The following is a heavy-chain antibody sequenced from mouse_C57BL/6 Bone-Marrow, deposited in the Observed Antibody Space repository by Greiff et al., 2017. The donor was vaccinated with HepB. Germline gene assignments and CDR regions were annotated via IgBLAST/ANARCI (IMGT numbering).Heavy chain of an antibody. D-gene: IGHD2-3*01. CDR3: ARHEGDGFAY. Sequence: QVQLQQSGAELVKPGASVKLSCKASGYTFTEYTIHWVKKRSGQGLEWIGWFYPGRGSRKYNEKLKDKATLTADKSSSTVYMELSRLTSEDSAVYFCARHEGDGFAYWGQGTLVTVSA. J-gene: IGHJ3*01. CDR1: GYTFTEYT. CDR2: FYPGRGSR. V-gene: IGHV1-62-2*01.